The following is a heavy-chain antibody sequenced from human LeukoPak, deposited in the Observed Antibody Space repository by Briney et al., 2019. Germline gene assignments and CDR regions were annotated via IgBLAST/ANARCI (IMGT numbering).Heavy chain of an antibody. Sequence: GGSLRLSCAASGFTFSSHWMSWVRQAPGKGLEWVANIKKDGSEKYYVDSVKGRFTISRDNAKTSLYLQMNSLRAEDTAVYYCARGLSGVTGYTYGRGIDYWGQGTLVTVSS. CDR3: ARGLSGVTGYTYGRGIDY. J-gene: IGHJ4*02. CDR1: GFTFSSHW. D-gene: IGHD5-18*01. V-gene: IGHV3-7*01. CDR2: IKKDGSEK.